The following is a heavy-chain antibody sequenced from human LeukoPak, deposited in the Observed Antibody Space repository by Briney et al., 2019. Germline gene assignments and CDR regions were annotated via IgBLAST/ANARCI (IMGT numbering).Heavy chain of an antibody. Sequence: ASVKVSXKASGYTFTSYGISWVRQAPGQGLEWMGWISAYNGNTNYAQKLQGRVTMTTDTPTSTAYMELRSLRSDDTAVYYCARAQLRTTVTTSWVYYFDYWGQRTLVTVSS. V-gene: IGHV1-18*01. CDR1: GYTFTSYG. CDR3: ARAQLRTTVTTSWVYYFDY. J-gene: IGHJ4*02. CDR2: ISAYNGNT. D-gene: IGHD4-17*01.